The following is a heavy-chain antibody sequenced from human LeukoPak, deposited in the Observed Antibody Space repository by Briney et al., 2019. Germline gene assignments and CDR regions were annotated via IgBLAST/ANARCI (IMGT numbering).Heavy chain of an antibody. CDR1: GFTFSNFA. D-gene: IGHD3-3*01. CDR2: ISGSGTSI. V-gene: IGHV3-23*01. CDR3: AKHWSDEVIGFFDN. Sequence: PGGSLRLSCAASGFTFSNFAVVWVRQAPGKGLEWVCAISGSGTSIYYADSVRGRFTISRDNSKNTLSLQMDSLRAEDTAIYYCAKHWSDEVIGFFDNWGQGTLVTVSS. J-gene: IGHJ4*02.